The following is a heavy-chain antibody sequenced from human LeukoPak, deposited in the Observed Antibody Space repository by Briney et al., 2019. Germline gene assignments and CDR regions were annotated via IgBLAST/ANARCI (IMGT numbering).Heavy chain of an antibody. CDR3: ASRYYYDSSGWFDP. Sequence: PSETLSLTCAVYGGSFSGYYWIWIRQPPGKGLEWIGEINHSGSTNYNPSLKSRVTISVDTSKNQFSLKLSSVTAADTAVYYCASRYYYDSSGWFDPWGQGTLVTVSS. J-gene: IGHJ5*02. CDR1: GGSFSGYY. CDR2: INHSGST. D-gene: IGHD3-22*01. V-gene: IGHV4-34*01.